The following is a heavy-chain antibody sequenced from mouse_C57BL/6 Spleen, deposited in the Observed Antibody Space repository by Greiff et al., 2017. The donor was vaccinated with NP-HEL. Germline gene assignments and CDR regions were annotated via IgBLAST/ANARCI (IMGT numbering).Heavy chain of an antibody. CDR2: IHPNSGST. CDR3: AREGYYDYPYAMDY. CDR1: GYTFTSYW. V-gene: IGHV1-64*01. D-gene: IGHD2-4*01. Sequence: QVQLQQPGAELVKPGASVKLSCKASGYTFTSYWMHWVKQRPGQGLEWIGMIHPNSGSTNYNEKFKSKATLTVDKSSSTAYMQLSSLTSEDSAVYYCAREGYYDYPYAMDYWGQGTSVTVSS. J-gene: IGHJ4*01.